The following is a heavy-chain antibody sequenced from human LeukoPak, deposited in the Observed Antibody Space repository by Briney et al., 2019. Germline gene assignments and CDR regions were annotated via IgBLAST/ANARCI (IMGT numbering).Heavy chain of an antibody. CDR1: GGSISSSS. CDR2: ISYDGRQK. CDR3: ARVFLERLTSGYFDN. V-gene: IGHV3-30-3*01. J-gene: IGHJ4*02. Sequence: LSLTCTVSGGSISSSSYYWGWIRQAPGKGLEWVAVISYDGRQKYYGDSVKGRFTISRDNPKNTLYLQMNSLRDDDTAVYYCARVFLERLTSGYFDNWGQGTLVTVSP. D-gene: IGHD3-3*01.